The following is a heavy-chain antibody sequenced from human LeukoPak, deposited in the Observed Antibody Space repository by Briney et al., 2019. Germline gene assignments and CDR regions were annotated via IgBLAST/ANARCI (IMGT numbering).Heavy chain of an antibody. Sequence: PGRSLRLSCAASGFTFSNCGMHWVRQAPGKGLEWVAVIWYDGSYKYYADSVKGRFTISRDNSKKMLYLQLSSLRAEDTAVYYCARAGGSTVSHSDYWGQGTLVTVSS. CDR2: IWYDGSYK. CDR1: GFTFSNCG. V-gene: IGHV3-33*01. CDR3: ARAGGSTVSHSDY. J-gene: IGHJ4*02. D-gene: IGHD4-17*01.